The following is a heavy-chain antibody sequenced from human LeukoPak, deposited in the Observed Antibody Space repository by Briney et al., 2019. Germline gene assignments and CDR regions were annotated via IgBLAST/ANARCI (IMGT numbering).Heavy chain of an antibody. J-gene: IGHJ4*02. CDR1: GYTFRNCG. CDR2: ISGGGDNT. Sequence: PGGSLRLSCAASGYTFRNCGMSWVRLPPGKGLEWVSVISGGGDNTYYADSVKGRFTISRDNSKNTLYLQMNSLRAEDTAVYYCDGDSGSYYLGYWGQGTLVTVSS. CDR3: DGDSGSYYLGY. V-gene: IGHV3-23*01. D-gene: IGHD1-26*01.